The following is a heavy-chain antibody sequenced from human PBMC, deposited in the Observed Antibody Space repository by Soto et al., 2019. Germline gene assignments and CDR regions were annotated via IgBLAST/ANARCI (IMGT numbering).Heavy chain of an antibody. J-gene: IGHJ6*02. CDR2: ISGSGGST. Sequence: GESLKISCAASGFTFSSYAMSWVRQAPGKGLEWVSAISGSGGSTYYADSVKGRLTISRDNSKNTLYLQMNSLRAEDTAVYYCAKASQKEAPYDFWSGYYTPSYGMDVWGQGTTVTVSS. V-gene: IGHV3-23*01. D-gene: IGHD3-3*01. CDR3: AKASQKEAPYDFWSGYYTPSYGMDV. CDR1: GFTFSSYA.